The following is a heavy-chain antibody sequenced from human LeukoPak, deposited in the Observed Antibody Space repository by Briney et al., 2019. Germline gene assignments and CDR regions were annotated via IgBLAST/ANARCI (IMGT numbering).Heavy chain of an antibody. J-gene: IGHJ4*02. V-gene: IGHV3-49*04. D-gene: IGHD4-11*01. CDR3: TRAPYSNYVNLDY. CDR2: IRSKAFGGTT. CDR1: EFTFGDYA. Sequence: PGPSLRLSCTASEFTFGDYAMTWVRQAPGKGLEWVDFIRSKAFGGTTEYAASVKGRFTISRDDSKSIAYLQMNSLKTEDTAVYYCTRAPYSNYVNLDYWGQGTLVTVS.